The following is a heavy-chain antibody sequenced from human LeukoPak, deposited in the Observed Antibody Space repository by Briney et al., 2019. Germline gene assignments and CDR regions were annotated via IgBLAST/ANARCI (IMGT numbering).Heavy chain of an antibody. V-gene: IGHV3-30*04. CDR3: ARSEYSDYSPLDY. D-gene: IGHD5-12*01. J-gene: IGHJ4*02. Sequence: GRSLRLSCVASGFTFISYAMHWVRQAPGKGLEWVAVISYDGSNKYYADSVKGRFTISRDNSKNTLYLQMNSLRAEDTAVYYCARSEYSDYSPLDYWGQGTLVTVSS. CDR2: ISYDGSNK. CDR1: GFTFISYA.